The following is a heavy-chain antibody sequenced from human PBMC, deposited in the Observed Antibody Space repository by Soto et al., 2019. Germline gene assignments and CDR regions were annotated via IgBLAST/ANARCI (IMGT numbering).Heavy chain of an antibody. D-gene: IGHD1-1*01. CDR2: ISYDGSNK. V-gene: IGHV3-30*18. J-gene: IGHJ4*02. CDR3: AKDRRNWNYFDY. CDR1: GFTFSSYG. Sequence: GGSLRLSCAASGFTFSSYGMHWVRQAPGKGLEWVAVISYDGSNKYYADSVKGRFTISRDNSKNTLYLQMNSLRAEDTAVYYCAKDRRNWNYFDYWGQGTLVTVSS.